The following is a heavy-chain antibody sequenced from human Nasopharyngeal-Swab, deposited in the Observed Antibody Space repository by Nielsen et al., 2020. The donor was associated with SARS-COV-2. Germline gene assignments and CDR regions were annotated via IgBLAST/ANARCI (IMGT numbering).Heavy chain of an antibody. V-gene: IGHV3-30*18. D-gene: IGHD6-19*01. CDR2: ISYDGSNK. CDR1: GFTFSSYG. J-gene: IGHJ5*02. CDR3: AKEGIAVAAGSWFDP. Sequence: GESLKISCAASGFTFSSYGMHWGRQAPGKGLEWVAVISYDGSNKYYADSVKGRFTISRDNSKNTLYLQMNSLRAEDTAVYYCAKEGIAVAAGSWFDPWGQGTLVTVSS.